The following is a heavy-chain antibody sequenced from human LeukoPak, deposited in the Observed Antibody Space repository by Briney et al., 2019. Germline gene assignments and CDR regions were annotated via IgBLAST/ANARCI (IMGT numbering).Heavy chain of an antibody. D-gene: IGHD3-16*01. V-gene: IGHV3-23*01. CDR2: ISGRGGST. CDR3: AKDEWGLQPWEDTTMITCFDY. Sequence: GGSLRPSCVASGFSFSNYAMNWVRQVPRKGLEWVSGISGRGGSTYYADSVKGRFTISRDNSKNTLYLQMNSLGADDTAVYCCAKDEWGLQPWEDTTMITCFDYWGQGTPVSVGS. J-gene: IGHJ4*02. CDR1: GFSFSNYA.